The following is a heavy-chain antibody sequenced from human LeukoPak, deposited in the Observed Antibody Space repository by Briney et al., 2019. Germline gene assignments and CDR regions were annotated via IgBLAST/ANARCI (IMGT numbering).Heavy chain of an antibody. CDR3: AREGEEVGATTGDAFDI. D-gene: IGHD1-26*01. Sequence: ASVKVSCKASGYTFTSYGISWVRQAPGQGLEWMGWISAYNGNTNYAQKLQGRVIMTTDTSTSTAYMELRSLRSDDTAVYCCAREGEEVGATTGDAFDIWGQGTMVTVSS. CDR1: GYTFTSYG. CDR2: ISAYNGNT. J-gene: IGHJ3*02. V-gene: IGHV1-18*01.